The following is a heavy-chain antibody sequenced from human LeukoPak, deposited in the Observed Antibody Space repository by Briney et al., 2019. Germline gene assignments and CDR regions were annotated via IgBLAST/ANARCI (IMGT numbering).Heavy chain of an antibody. CDR3: ATTTTIASWFDP. CDR2: IYTSGST. CDR1: GGSISGYY. J-gene: IGHJ5*02. D-gene: IGHD2-21*01. Sequence: SETLSLTCSVSGGSISGYYWSWVRQPPGKGLEWIGYIYTSGSTNYNPSLKSRVTILVDTSKNQFSLKLSSVTAADTAVYYCATTTTIASWFDPWGQGTLVTVPS. V-gene: IGHV4-4*09.